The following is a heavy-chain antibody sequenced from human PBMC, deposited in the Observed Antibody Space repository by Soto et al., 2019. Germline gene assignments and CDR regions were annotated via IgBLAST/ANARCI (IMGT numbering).Heavy chain of an antibody. CDR1: GGSISRSSYY. D-gene: IGHD3-22*01. V-gene: IGHV4-39*01. J-gene: IGHJ6*02. CDR2: IYYSGST. Sequence: SETLSLTCAVSGGSISRSSYYGGWIHQPPGEGLEWIGNIYYSGSTKYNPSLKSRVTISVDTSKNQFSLNLSSVTAADTAVYYCASCYSAYSAAPGYYGMDVWSQGTTVTVSS. CDR3: ASCYSAYSAAPGYYGMDV.